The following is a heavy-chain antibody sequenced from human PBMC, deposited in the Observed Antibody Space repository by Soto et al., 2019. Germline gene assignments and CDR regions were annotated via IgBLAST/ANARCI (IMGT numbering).Heavy chain of an antibody. CDR1: GFTFNTYW. D-gene: IGHD2-15*01. Sequence: LRLSCAASGFTFNTYWMHWVRQAPGKGLVWVSRISSDGSDTTYADSVKGRFTISRDNAWKTLYLQMNSLRAEDTAVYYCAREGGPCSGGTCYSVYYFGMDLWGQGTTVTVSS. J-gene: IGHJ6*02. V-gene: IGHV3-74*01. CDR3: AREGGPCSGGTCYSVYYFGMDL. CDR2: ISSDGSDT.